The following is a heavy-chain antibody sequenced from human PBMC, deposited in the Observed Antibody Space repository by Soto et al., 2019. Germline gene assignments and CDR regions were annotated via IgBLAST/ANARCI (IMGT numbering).Heavy chain of an antibody. CDR1: GFTFSSYG. J-gene: IGHJ4*02. D-gene: IGHD5-18*01. Sequence: GGSLRLSCAASGFTFSSYGMHWVRQAPGKGLEWVAVISYDGSNKYYADSVKGRFTISRDNSKNTLYLQMNSLRAEDTAVYYCAKDLQLWSYYSDYWGQGTLVTVSS. CDR2: ISYDGSNK. CDR3: AKDLQLWSYYSDY. V-gene: IGHV3-30*18.